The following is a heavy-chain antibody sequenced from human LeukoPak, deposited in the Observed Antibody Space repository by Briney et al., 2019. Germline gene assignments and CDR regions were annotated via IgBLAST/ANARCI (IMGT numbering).Heavy chain of an antibody. V-gene: IGHV4-34*01. CDR1: GGSFSGYY. D-gene: IGHD4-17*01. CDR2: IYYSEST. Sequence: SETLSLTCAVYGGSFSGYYWGWIRQPPGKGLEWMGSIYYSESTYQNPSLKSRVTISVDTSKNQFSLKLSSVTAADTAVYYCARIPTVTFFDYWGQGTLVTVSS. J-gene: IGHJ4*02. CDR3: ARIPTVTFFDY.